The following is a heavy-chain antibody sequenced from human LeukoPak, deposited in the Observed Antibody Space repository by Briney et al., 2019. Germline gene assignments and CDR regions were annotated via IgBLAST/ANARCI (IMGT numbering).Heavy chain of an antibody. J-gene: IGHJ3*02. V-gene: IGHV4-59*08. Sequence: SETLSLTCTVSGGSISGYYWSWIRQSPGKGLEWIAYVYSSGSTSYNPSLYSRVTISLDTSKNQFSLKLSSVTAADTAVYFCARSGTRSGGAFDIWGQGTMVTVSS. D-gene: IGHD4-23*01. CDR1: GGSISGYY. CDR3: ARSGTRSGGAFDI. CDR2: VYSSGST.